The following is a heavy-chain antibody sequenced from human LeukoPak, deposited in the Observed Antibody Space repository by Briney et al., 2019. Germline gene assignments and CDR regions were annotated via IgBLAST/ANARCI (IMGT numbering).Heavy chain of an antibody. CDR2: ISNDGGGT. Sequence: GGSLRLSCADSGFIFNNYGLVWVRQAPGEGLEWVSAISNDGGGTTYADFVKGRFSVSRDNSKNTLFLQMNSLRAEDTALYYCAKGSSGYFFDLWGQGNLVTVSS. V-gene: IGHV3-23*01. D-gene: IGHD3-22*01. CDR3: AKGSSGYFFDL. J-gene: IGHJ4*02. CDR1: GFIFNNYG.